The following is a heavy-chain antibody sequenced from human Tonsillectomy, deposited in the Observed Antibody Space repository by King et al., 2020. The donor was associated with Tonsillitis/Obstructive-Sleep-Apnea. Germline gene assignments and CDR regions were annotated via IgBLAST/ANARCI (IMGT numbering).Heavy chain of an antibody. V-gene: IGHV4-59*01. Sequence: VQLQESGPGLVKPSETLSLTCTVSGGSISSYYWSWIRQPPGKGLEWIGYIYYIGSTNYNPSLKSRVTISVDTSQNQFSLKLSSVTAADTAVYYCARDYCSSTSCYTDYWGQGTLVTVSS. CDR2: IYYIGST. D-gene: IGHD2-2*02. CDR3: ARDYCSSTSCYTDY. CDR1: GGSISSYY. J-gene: IGHJ4*02.